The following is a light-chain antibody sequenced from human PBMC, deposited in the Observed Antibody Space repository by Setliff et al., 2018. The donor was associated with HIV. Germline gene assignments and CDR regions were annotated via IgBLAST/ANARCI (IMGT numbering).Light chain of an antibody. J-gene: IGLJ3*02. Sequence: GQRVTISCSGSSSNIGINTVNWYLQFPGAAPKLLIHTNNQRQSGVPDRFSGSKSGTSASLAISGLQSEDEGDYYCSTWDDSLKSWVFGGGTKVTVL. V-gene: IGLV1-44*01. CDR2: TNN. CDR3: STWDDSLKSWV. CDR1: SSNIGINT.